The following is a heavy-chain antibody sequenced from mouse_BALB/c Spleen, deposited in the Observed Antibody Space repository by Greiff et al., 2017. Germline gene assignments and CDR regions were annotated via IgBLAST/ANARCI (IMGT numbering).Heavy chain of an antibody. CDR1: GYTFTSYW. CDR2: INPCTGYT. J-gene: IGHJ2*01. V-gene: IGHV1-7*01. Sequence: QVQLQQSGAELAKPGASVKMSCKASGYTFTSYWMHWVKQSPGQGLEWIGYINPCTGYTEYNQKFKDKATLTADKSSSTAYMQLSSLTSEDSAFYYCARGEDWDLDYWGQGTTLTVSS. D-gene: IGHD4-1*01. CDR3: ARGEDWDLDY.